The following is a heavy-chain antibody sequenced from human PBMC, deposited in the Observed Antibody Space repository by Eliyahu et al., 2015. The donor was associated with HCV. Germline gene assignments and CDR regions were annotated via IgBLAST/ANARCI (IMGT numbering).Heavy chain of an antibody. CDR1: GASIPSSGYF. Sequence: QLQLQESGPGLVKASETLSLTCTVSGASIPSSGYFWGWIRQPPGKGLEWIGSISYSGNSYYNPSLKSRVTISADTSKNQFSLKLESVTASDTAVYYCARQQWKPLLDYWGQGTLVTVSS. V-gene: IGHV4-39*01. CDR2: ISYSGNS. D-gene: IGHD1-1*01. CDR3: ARQQWKPLLDY. J-gene: IGHJ4*02.